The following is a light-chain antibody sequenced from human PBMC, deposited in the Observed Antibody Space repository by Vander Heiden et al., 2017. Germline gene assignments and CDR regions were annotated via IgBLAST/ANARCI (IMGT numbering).Light chain of an antibody. CDR2: DVT. CDR1: SSDVGGYNS. Sequence: QSALTQPASVSASPGQSITLSCTGTSSDVGGYNSVPCYQQYPGKAPKVIIYDVTNRPSGVSNRFSGSKSGNTASLIISGLQAEDEADYYCSSYTSSNTLVFGGGTKLTVL. V-gene: IGLV2-14*01. CDR3: SSYTSSNTLV. J-gene: IGLJ2*01.